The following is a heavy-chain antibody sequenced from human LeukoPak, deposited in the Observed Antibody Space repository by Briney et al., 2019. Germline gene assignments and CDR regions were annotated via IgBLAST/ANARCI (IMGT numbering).Heavy chain of an antibody. CDR3: AIPQCRWSYLNER. D-gene: IGHD4/OR15-4a*01. V-gene: IGHV4-38-2*01. Sequence: SETLSLTCAVSGYSISSGYYWGWIRQPPGKGLEGIGSIYHSGATYYNPSLNSRVTISVDTSNNHFFLKLNYITAPGTAVQYYAIPQCRWSYLNERWGQGTLVTVSS. CDR2: IYHSGAT. CDR1: GYSISSGYY. J-gene: IGHJ4*02.